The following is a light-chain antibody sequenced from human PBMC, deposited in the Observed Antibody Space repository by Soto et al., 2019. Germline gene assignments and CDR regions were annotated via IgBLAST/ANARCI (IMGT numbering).Light chain of an antibody. Sequence: DIQMTQSPSTLSASVGDRVTITCRASQSISSWLAWYQQKPGKAPKLLIYDASSLESGVPSRFRGSGSGTEFTLTIRSMQPDDFANDYCQQYNSYPWTFSQGTKVEIK. CDR2: DAS. J-gene: IGKJ1*01. CDR1: QSISSW. V-gene: IGKV1-5*01. CDR3: QQYNSYPWT.